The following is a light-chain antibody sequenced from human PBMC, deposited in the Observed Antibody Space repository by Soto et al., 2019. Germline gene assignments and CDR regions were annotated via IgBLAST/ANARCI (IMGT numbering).Light chain of an antibody. CDR3: QQYGSSPIT. CDR2: ETS. J-gene: IGKJ5*01. CDR1: QSVSGH. V-gene: IGKV3-11*01. Sequence: EIVLTQSPATLSLSPGERATLSCRASQSVSGHLAWYQQKPGLAPRLLIYETSDRATGIPARFSGSGSGTDFTLTISSLEPEDFAVYYCQQYGSSPITFGQGTRLEIK.